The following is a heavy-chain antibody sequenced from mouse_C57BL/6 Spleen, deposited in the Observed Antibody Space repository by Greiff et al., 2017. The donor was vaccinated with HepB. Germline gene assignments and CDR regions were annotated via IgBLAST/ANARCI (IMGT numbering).Heavy chain of an antibody. CDR1: GFSLTSYG. V-gene: IGHV2-6*01. CDR3: ASGGVTTGFAY. Sequence: QVQLQQSGPGLVAPSQSLSITCTVSGFSLTSYGVDWVRQSPGKGLEWLGVIWGVGSTNYNSALKSRLSISKDNSKSQVFLKMNSLQTDDTAMYYCASGGVTTGFAYWGQGTLVTVSA. J-gene: IGHJ3*01. D-gene: IGHD2-2*01. CDR2: IWGVGST.